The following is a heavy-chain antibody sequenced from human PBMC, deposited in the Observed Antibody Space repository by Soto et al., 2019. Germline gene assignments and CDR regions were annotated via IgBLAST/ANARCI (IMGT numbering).Heavy chain of an antibody. CDR1: GGSISRGGSS. CDR2: IYHGGNT. D-gene: IGHD2-15*01. Sequence: QLQLQESGSGLVKPSQTRSLTCAVSGGSISRGGSSWTWIRQPPGKCLEWIGYIYHGGNTYYNPSLKSRVTISGDRSKNQFTLNLSSVTAADTAVYYCASNVAADDALDVLGQGTMVTVSS. CDR3: ASNVAADDALDV. J-gene: IGHJ3*01. V-gene: IGHV4-30-2*01.